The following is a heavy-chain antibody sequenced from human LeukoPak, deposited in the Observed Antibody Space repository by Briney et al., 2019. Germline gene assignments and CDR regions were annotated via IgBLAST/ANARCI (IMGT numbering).Heavy chain of an antibody. CDR3: ARAQAWDSSDPNWFDP. Sequence: AAVKVSCKASGYTFTSYYMHWVRQAPGQGLEWMGIINPSGGSTSYAQKFQGRVTMTRDTSTSTVYMELSSLRSEDTAVYYCARAQAWDSSDPNWFDPWGQGTLVTVSS. CDR1: GYTFTSYY. D-gene: IGHD6-19*01. V-gene: IGHV1-46*01. J-gene: IGHJ5*02. CDR2: INPSGGST.